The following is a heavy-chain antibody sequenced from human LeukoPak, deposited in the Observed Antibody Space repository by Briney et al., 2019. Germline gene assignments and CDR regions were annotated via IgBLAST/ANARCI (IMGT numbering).Heavy chain of an antibody. CDR3: ARLGRDAIYYYYGMDV. CDR2: IYYSGST. CDR1: GGSISSYY. Sequence: KPSETLSLTCTVSGGSISSYYRSWIRQPPGKGLEWIGYIYYSGSTNYNPSLKSRVTISVDTSKNQFSLKLSSVTAADTAVYYCARLGRDAIYYYYGMDVWGQGTTVTVSS. D-gene: IGHD2-21*02. V-gene: IGHV4-59*08. J-gene: IGHJ6*02.